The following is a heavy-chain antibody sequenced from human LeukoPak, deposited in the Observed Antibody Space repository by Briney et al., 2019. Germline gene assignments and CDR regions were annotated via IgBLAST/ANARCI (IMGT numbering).Heavy chain of an antibody. CDR1: GFTFSSYW. J-gene: IGHJ6*02. V-gene: IGHV3-7*03. CDR3: ARGGGLDV. D-gene: IGHD3-16*01. CDR2: INHNGNVN. Sequence: GGSLRLSCAASGFTFSSYWMNWARQAPGKGLEWVASINHNGNVNYYVDSVKGRFTISRDNAKNSMYLQRSNLKAEDPAVYFCARGGGLDVWGQGATVTVSS.